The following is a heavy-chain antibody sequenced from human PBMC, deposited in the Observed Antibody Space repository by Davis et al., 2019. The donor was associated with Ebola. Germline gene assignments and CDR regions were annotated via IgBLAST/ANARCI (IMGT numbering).Heavy chain of an antibody. V-gene: IGHV3-7*01. CDR1: GFTFSSYW. J-gene: IGHJ6*02. Sequence: PGGSLRLSCAASGFTFSSYWMSWVRQAPGKGLEWVANIKQDGSEKYYVDSVKGRFTISRDNAKNSLYLQMNSLRAEGTAVYYCTDYYYYGMDVWGQGTTVTVSS. CDR3: TDYYYYGMDV. CDR2: IKQDGSEK.